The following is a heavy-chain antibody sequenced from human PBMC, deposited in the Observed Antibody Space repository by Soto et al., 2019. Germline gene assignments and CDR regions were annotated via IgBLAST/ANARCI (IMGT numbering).Heavy chain of an antibody. Sequence: EVQLVESGGGLVKPGGSLRLSCAASGFTFSSYSMNWVRQAPGKGLEWVSSISSSSSYIYYADSVKGRFTISRDNAKNSLYLQMNSLRAEDTAVYYCARDAELYCTNGVCCTFEDYWGQGTLVTVSS. D-gene: IGHD2-8*01. CDR1: GFTFSSYS. CDR2: ISSSSSYI. V-gene: IGHV3-21*01. J-gene: IGHJ4*02. CDR3: ARDAELYCTNGVCCTFEDY.